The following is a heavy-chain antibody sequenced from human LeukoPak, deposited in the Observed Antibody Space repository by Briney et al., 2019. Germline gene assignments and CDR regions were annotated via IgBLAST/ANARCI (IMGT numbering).Heavy chain of an antibody. CDR3: AKDRRGIAVAGLDY. CDR2: IRYDGSNK. V-gene: IGHV3-30*02. CDR1: GFTFSSYG. Sequence: GGSLRLSCAASGFTFSSYGMHWVRQAPGKGLEWVAFIRYDGSNKYYADSVKGRFTISRDNSKNTLYLQMNSLRAEDTAVYYCAKDRRGIAVAGLDYWGQGTLVTVSS. D-gene: IGHD6-19*01. J-gene: IGHJ4*02.